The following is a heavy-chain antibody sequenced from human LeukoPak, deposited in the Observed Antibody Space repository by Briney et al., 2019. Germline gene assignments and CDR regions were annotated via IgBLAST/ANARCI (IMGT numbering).Heavy chain of an antibody. CDR1: GYNFTGYD. J-gene: IGHJ6*03. Sequence: GASVKVSCKASGYNFTGYDLHWVRQAPGQGLEWMGWINPNTGGTNYAQKFQGRVTMTSDTSISTAYMELSRLRSDDTAVYYCARFYSGYGNYYYYMDVWGKGTTVTVSS. CDR3: ARFYSGYGNYYYYMDV. CDR2: INPNTGGT. V-gene: IGHV1-2*02. D-gene: IGHD5-12*01.